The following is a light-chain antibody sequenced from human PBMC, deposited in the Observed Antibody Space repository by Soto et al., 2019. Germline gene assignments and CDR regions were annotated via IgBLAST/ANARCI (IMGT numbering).Light chain of an antibody. J-gene: IGKJ3*01. Sequence: EIVLTQSPGTLSLSPGERATLSCRASQSVSSNNLAWYQQRPGQAPRVVIYGPSTRATGIPARFSGSGSGTDFTLTISRLEPEDFAGYYCQQYGRSPFTFSPWTKVDSK. CDR2: GPS. CDR1: QSVSSNN. CDR3: QQYGRSPFT. V-gene: IGKV3-20*01.